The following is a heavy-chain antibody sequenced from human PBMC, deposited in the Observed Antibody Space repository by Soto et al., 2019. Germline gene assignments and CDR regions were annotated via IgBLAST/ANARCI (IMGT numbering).Heavy chain of an antibody. J-gene: IGHJ6*02. CDR2: IWYDGSNK. CDR1: GFTFSSYG. CDR3: ARDGQDIVVVPAATDYYYGMDV. V-gene: IGHV3-33*01. Sequence: GGSVRLSCAASGFTFSSYGMHWVRQAPGKGLEWVAVIWYDGSNKYYADSVKGRFTISRDNSKNTLYLQMNSLRAEDTAVYYCARDGQDIVVVPAATDYYYGMDVWGQGTTVTVSS. D-gene: IGHD2-2*01.